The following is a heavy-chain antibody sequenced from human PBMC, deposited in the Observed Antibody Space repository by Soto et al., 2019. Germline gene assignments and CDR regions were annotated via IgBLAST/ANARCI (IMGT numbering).Heavy chain of an antibody. D-gene: IGHD5-18*01. J-gene: IGHJ4*02. CDR2: ISSSSSYI. CDR3: APRGGYSYGDDY. V-gene: IGHV3-21*01. CDR1: GFTFSSYS. Sequence: EVQLVESGGGLVKPGGSLRLSCAASGFTFSSYSMNWVRQAPGKGLEWVSSISSSSSYIYYADSVKGRFTISRDNAKNSLSLQMNSLRAEDTAVYYCAPRGGYSYGDDYWGQGTLVTVSS.